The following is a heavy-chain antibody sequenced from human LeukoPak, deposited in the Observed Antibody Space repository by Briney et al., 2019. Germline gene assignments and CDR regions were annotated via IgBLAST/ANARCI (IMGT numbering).Heavy chain of an antibody. D-gene: IGHD5-12*01. CDR3: ARGGIKYSGYDP. Sequence: ASVKVSCKASVYNFTSYDINWVRQATGQGLEWMGWMNPNSGNTGYAQKFQGRVTMTRNTSISTAYMELSSLRSEDTAVYYCARGGIKYSGYDPWGQGTLFTVSS. J-gene: IGHJ5*02. CDR2: MNPNSGNT. V-gene: IGHV1-8*01. CDR1: VYNFTSYD.